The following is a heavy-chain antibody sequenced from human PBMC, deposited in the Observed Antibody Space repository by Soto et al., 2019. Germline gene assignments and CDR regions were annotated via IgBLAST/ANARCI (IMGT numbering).Heavy chain of an antibody. V-gene: IGHV4-61*01. D-gene: IGHD6-19*01. CDR2: IYYSGST. CDR3: ASYSSGWYDVSY. CDR1: GGSVSSGSYY. Sequence: QVQLQESGPGLVKPSETLSLTCTVSGGSVSSGSYYWSWIRQPPGKGLEWIGYIYYSGSTNYNPSLKSRVTISVDTSKNQFSLKLNSVTAAVTAVYYCASYSSGWYDVSYWGQGTLVTVSS. J-gene: IGHJ4*02.